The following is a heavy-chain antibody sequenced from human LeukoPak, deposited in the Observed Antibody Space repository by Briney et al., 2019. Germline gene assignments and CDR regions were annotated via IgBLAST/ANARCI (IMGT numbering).Heavy chain of an antibody. CDR3: VRQYYYGSGSYLWAPDY. J-gene: IGHJ4*02. CDR1: GFTFSSYG. D-gene: IGHD3-10*01. Sequence: GGSLRLSCAASGFTFSSYGMHWVRQAPGKGLGWVAFIRYDGSNKYYADSVKGRFTISRDNAKNSLYLQMNSLRAEDTAVYHCVRQYYYGSGSYLWAPDYWGQGTLVTVSS. CDR2: IRYDGSNK. V-gene: IGHV3-30*02.